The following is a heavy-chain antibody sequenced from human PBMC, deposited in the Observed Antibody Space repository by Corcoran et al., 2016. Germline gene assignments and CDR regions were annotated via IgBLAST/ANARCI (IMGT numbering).Heavy chain of an antibody. CDR1: GGTFSSYA. J-gene: IGHJ3*02. V-gene: IGHV1-69*01. D-gene: IGHD3-10*01. Sequence: QVQLVQSGAEVKKPGSSVKVSCKASGGTFSSYAISWVRQAPGQGLEWMGGIIPIFGTANYAQKFQGRVTITADESTSTAYMELSSLRSDDTAVYYCARRRAPITMVRGVIANWGGDSFDIWGQGTMVTVSS. CDR2: IIPIFGTA. CDR3: ARRRAPITMVRGVIANWGGDSFDI.